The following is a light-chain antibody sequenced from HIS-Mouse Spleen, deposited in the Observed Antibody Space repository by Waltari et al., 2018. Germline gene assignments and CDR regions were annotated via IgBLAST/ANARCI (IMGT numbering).Light chain of an antibody. CDR3: QQRSNWPT. CDR1: QSVSSY. CDR2: DAS. Sequence: EIALTQSPATLSSSPGERATLSCRASQSVSSYLAWYQQKPGQAPRLLIYDASNRATGIPARFSGSGSGTDFTLTISSLEPEDFAVYYCQQRSNWPTFGGGTKVEIK. J-gene: IGKJ4*01. V-gene: IGKV3-11*01.